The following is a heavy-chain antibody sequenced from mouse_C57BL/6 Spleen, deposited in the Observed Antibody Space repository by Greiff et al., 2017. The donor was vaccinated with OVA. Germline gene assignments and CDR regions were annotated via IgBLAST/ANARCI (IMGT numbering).Heavy chain of an antibody. Sequence: QVQLQQSGAELARPGASVKLSCKASGYTFTSYGISWVKQRTGKGLEWIGEIYPRSGNTYYNEKFKGKATLTADKSSSTAYMELRSLTSEDSAVYFCARGSNYSWFAYWGQGTLVTVSA. CDR2: IYPRSGNT. D-gene: IGHD2-5*01. CDR1: GYTFTSYG. J-gene: IGHJ3*01. CDR3: ARGSNYSWFAY. V-gene: IGHV1-81*01.